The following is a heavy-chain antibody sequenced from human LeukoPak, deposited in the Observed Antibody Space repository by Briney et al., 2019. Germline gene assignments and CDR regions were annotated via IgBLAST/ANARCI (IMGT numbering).Heavy chain of an antibody. V-gene: IGHV3-48*03. CDR3: ARQEVRVHKDANWFDP. CDR2: ISSSGSTI. CDR1: GFTFSSYE. Sequence: GGSLRLSCAASGFTFSSYEMNWVRQAPGKGLEWVSYISSSGSTIYCADSVKGRFPFSRDNAKNSLYLQMNSLRAEDTAVYYCARQEVRVHKDANWFDPWGEGTLVTVSS. D-gene: IGHD1-1*01. J-gene: IGHJ5*02.